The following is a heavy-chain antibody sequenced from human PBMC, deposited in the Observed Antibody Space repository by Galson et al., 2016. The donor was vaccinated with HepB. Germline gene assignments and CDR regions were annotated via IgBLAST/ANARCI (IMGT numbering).Heavy chain of an antibody. CDR1: GYTFTNYG. CDR3: ARDFQTYTGSYQGEVFDV. CDR2: IIPILGIA. Sequence: SVKVSCKASGYTFTNYGFHWVRQAPGQGLEWMGRIIPILGIANYAQKFQGRVTITADKSTSTAYMELSSLRSEDTAMYYCARDFQTYTGSYQGEVFDVWGQGTMVTVSS. J-gene: IGHJ3*01. D-gene: IGHD1-26*01. V-gene: IGHV1-69*04.